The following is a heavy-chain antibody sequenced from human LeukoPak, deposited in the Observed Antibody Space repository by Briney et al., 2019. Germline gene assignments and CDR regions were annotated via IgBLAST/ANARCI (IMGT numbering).Heavy chain of an antibody. CDR2: IKSKTDGGTT. Sequence: GGSLRLSCAASGFTFSSYSMNWVRQAPGKGLEWVGRIKSKTDGGTTDYAAPVKGRFTISRDDSKNTLYLQMNSLKTEDTAVYYCTTEAPYYDILTEDFDYWGQGTLVTVSS. CDR1: GFTFSSYS. J-gene: IGHJ4*02. CDR3: TTEAPYYDILTEDFDY. V-gene: IGHV3-15*01. D-gene: IGHD3-9*01.